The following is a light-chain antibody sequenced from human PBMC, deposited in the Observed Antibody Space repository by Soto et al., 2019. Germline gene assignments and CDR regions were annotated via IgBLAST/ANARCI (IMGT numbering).Light chain of an antibody. CDR3: HQYDSWT. J-gene: IGKJ1*01. V-gene: IGKV3-20*01. Sequence: EIVLTQSPGTLSLSPVERATLSCRASQSFNSIYLAWYQQKPGQAPRILIYGASGRATGIPDRFSGSGSGTDFTLTISRLEPEDFAVYYCHQYDSWTFGQGTKV. CDR1: QSFNSIY. CDR2: GAS.